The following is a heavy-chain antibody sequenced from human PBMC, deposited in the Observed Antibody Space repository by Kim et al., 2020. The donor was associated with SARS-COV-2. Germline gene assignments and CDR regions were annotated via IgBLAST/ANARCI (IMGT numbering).Heavy chain of an antibody. V-gene: IGHV3-30*01. D-gene: IGHD6-19*01. CDR3: ARVLQQWGDPIWAFDI. Sequence: SVKGRFTISRDNSKNTLYLQMNSLRAEDTAVYYCARVLQQWGDPIWAFDIWGQGTMVTVSS. J-gene: IGHJ3*02.